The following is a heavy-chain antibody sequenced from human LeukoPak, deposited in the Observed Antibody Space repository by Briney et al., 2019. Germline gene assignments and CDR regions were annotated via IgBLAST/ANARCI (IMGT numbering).Heavy chain of an antibody. CDR2: IRSKADGGTP. D-gene: IGHD6-19*01. CDR1: GFSFSDAW. Sequence: GGSLRLSCAASGFSFSDAWMNWVRQAPGKGLEWVGHIRSKADGGTPDYIAPVKGRFTISRDDSKDTLYLQMNSLNTEDTAMYYCAKTRSSGWYVFSFDYWGQGTLVTVSS. J-gene: IGHJ4*02. CDR3: AKTRSSGWYVFSFDY. V-gene: IGHV3-15*07.